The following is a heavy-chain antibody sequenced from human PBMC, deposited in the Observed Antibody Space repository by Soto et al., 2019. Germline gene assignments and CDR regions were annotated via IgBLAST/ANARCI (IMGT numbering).Heavy chain of an antibody. CDR2: ISAYNGNT. CDR1: GYTFTSYG. V-gene: IGHV1-18*01. Sequence: ASVKVSCKASGYTFTSYGISWVRQAPGQGLEWMGWISAYNGNTNYAQKLQGRVTMTTDTSTSTAYMELRSLRSDDTAVYYCARAFRNDNRKNWFDPWGQGTLVTVSS. D-gene: IGHD1-1*01. CDR3: ARAFRNDNRKNWFDP. J-gene: IGHJ5*02.